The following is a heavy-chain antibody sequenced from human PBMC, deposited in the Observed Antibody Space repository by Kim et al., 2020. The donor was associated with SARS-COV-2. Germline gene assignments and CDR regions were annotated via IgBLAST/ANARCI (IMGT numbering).Heavy chain of an antibody. J-gene: IGHJ4*02. CDR3: ARQYYGSGSSYYFDY. D-gene: IGHD3-10*01. Sequence: PSLKTRVTISVDTPKNQFSLKLSSVTAADTAVYYGARQYYGSGSSYYFDYWGQGTLVTVSS. V-gene: IGHV4-59*08.